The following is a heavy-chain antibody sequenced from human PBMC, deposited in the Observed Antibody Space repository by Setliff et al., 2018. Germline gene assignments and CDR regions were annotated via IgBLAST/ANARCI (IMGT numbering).Heavy chain of an antibody. D-gene: IGHD2-15*01. J-gene: IGHJ3*02. CDR3: ARLPGYCNGGNCYGYYTFDI. CDR1: GDSISSSRYY. V-gene: IGHV4-39*01. Sequence: SETLSLTCSVSGDSISSSRYYWGWIRQPPGKGLEWIGSINYSGITYYSPSRKSRVIVSVDTSKNQFSLKLSAVTAADTAVYYCARLPGYCNGGNCYGYYTFDIWGQGTMVTVSS. CDR2: INYSGIT.